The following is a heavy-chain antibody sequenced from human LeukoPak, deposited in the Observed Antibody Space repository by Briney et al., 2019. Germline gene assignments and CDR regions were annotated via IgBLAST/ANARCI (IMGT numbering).Heavy chain of an antibody. CDR2: IYSGGST. CDR3: ARDLYYDILTGYQDY. J-gene: IGHJ4*02. D-gene: IGHD3-9*01. Sequence: GGSLRLSCAASGFTVSSNYMGWVRQAPGKGLEWVSVIYSGGSTYYADSVKGRFTISRDNSKNTLYLQMNSLRAEDTAVYYCARDLYYDILTGYQDYWGQGTLVTVSS. V-gene: IGHV3-66*01. CDR1: GFTVSSNY.